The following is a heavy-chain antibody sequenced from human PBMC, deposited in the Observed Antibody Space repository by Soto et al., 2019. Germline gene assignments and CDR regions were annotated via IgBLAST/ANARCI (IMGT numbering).Heavy chain of an antibody. CDR3: AKDDCYDSSGEYYYGMDV. J-gene: IGHJ6*02. CDR1: GFTFSSYG. Sequence: GGSLRLSCAASGFTFSSYGMHWVRQAPGKGLEWVAVISYDGSNKYYADSVKGRFTISRDNSKNTLYLQMNSLRAEDTAVYYCAKDDCYDSSGEYYYGMDVLGQGTTVTVSS. CDR2: ISYDGSNK. D-gene: IGHD3-22*01. V-gene: IGHV3-30*18.